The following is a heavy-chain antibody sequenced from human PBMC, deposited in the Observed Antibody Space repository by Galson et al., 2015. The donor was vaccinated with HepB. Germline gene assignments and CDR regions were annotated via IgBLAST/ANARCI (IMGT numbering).Heavy chain of an antibody. CDR3: ARDRGYHPDDFDY. CDR2: ISGHNDNR. CDR1: GYTFTSYG. Sequence: SVKVSCKASGYTFTSYGISWVRQAPGQGLQWMGWISGHNDNRKFAQKLQGRVTMTTDTSTSTVFMELRSLTSDDTAVYYCARDRGYHPDDFDYWGQGTLVTVSS. D-gene: IGHD5-12*01. V-gene: IGHV1-18*04. J-gene: IGHJ4*02.